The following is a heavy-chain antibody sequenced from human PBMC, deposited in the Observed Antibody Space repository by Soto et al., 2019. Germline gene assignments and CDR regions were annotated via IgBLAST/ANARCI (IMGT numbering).Heavy chain of an antibody. J-gene: IGHJ4*02. D-gene: IGHD6-6*01. V-gene: IGHV3-23*01. CDR3: AQEYSTSFDD. CDR1: GFSFSNYA. Sequence: GGSLRLSCAASGFSFSNYAMNWVRQAPGKGLEWVSAISAGGSNTNYADSVKGRFTISSDNSKNTLELQMNGLRADDTAVYYCAQEYSTSFDDWGQGTPVTVSS. CDR2: ISAGGSNT.